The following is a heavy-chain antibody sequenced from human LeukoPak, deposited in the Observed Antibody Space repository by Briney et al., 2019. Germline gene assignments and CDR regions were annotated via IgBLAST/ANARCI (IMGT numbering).Heavy chain of an antibody. CDR3: ARGFSGYDFYFDY. Sequence: GGSLRLSCAASGFTFSSYEMNWVRQAPGKGLEWVANIKQDGSEKYYVDSVKGRFTISRDNAKNSLYLQMNSLRAEDTAVYYCARGFSGYDFYFDYWGQGTLVTVSS. J-gene: IGHJ4*02. CDR2: IKQDGSEK. V-gene: IGHV3-7*03. CDR1: GFTFSSYE. D-gene: IGHD5-12*01.